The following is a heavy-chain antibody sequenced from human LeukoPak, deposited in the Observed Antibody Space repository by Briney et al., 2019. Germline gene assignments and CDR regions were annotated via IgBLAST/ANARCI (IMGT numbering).Heavy chain of an antibody. CDR3: ARDQRIRSGSGWNY. D-gene: IGHD6-19*01. J-gene: IGHJ4*02. CDR1: GCTFTSYD. CDR2: MNPNSGNT. V-gene: IGHV1-8*01. Sequence: ASVKVSCKASGCTFTSYDINWVRQATGQGLEWMGWMNPNSGNTGHAQKFQGRVTMTRNTSISTAFMELSSLRSEDTAVYYCARDQRIRSGSGWNYWGQGTLVTVSS.